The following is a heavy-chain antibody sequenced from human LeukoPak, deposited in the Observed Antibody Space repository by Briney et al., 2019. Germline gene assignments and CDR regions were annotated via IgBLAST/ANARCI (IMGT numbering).Heavy chain of an antibody. V-gene: IGHV1-8*01. J-gene: IGHJ6*02. Sequence: ASVKVSCKASGYTFTSYDINWVRQATGQGLEWMGWMNPNSGNTGYAQKFQGRVTMTRNTSISTAYMELSSLRSEDTAVYYCARADRLRYFDWLSLYGMDVWGQGTTVTVSS. D-gene: IGHD3-9*01. CDR2: MNPNSGNT. CDR3: ARADRLRYFDWLSLYGMDV. CDR1: GYTFTSYD.